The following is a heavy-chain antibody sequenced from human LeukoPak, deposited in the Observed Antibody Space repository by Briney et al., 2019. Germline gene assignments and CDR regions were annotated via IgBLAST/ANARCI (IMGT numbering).Heavy chain of an antibody. CDR3: AREGSYCVGGDCYSFDF. V-gene: IGHV1-2*02. Sequence: ASVKVSCKASGYRFISNYIQWVRQAPGLGPEWMGWMHPGNGNTRYAEKFQVRVTMTRDTSINTAYMDLSNLRSDDTAVYYCAREGSYCVGGDCYSFDFWGQGTLITVSS. CDR1: GYRFISNY. CDR2: MHPGNGNT. J-gene: IGHJ4*02. D-gene: IGHD2-21*02.